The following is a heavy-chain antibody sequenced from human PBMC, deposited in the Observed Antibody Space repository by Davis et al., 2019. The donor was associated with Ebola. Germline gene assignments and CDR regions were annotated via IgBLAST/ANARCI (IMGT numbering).Heavy chain of an antibody. CDR1: GFTFSSYA. V-gene: IGHV3-23*01. Sequence: PGGSLRLSCAASGFTFSSYAMSWVRQAPGKGLEWVSAISGSGGSTYYADSVKGRFTISRDNSKNTLYLQMNSLRAEDTAVYYCARGYCSGGSCYPNLYYYYYYMDVWGKGTTVTVSS. CDR3: ARGYCSGGSCYPNLYYYYYYMDV. J-gene: IGHJ6*03. CDR2: ISGSGGST. D-gene: IGHD2-15*01.